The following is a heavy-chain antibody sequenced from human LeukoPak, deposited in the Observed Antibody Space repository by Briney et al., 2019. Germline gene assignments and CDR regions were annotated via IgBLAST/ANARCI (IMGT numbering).Heavy chain of an antibody. CDR2: INPNSGDT. V-gene: IGHV1-2*02. Sequence: ASVKVSCNASGYTFTGYYLHWVRQAPGQGLEWMGWINPNSGDTNYAQKFQGRVTMTRDTSISTAYMELSRLRSDDTAVYYCAKDQGRGYTYGLYYFDYWGQGTLVTVSS. J-gene: IGHJ4*02. CDR1: GYTFTGYY. CDR3: AKDQGRGYTYGLYYFDY. D-gene: IGHD5-18*01.